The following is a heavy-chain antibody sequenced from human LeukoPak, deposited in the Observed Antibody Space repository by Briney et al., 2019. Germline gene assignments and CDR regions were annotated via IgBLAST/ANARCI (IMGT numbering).Heavy chain of an antibody. Sequence: SETLSLTCTVSGGSISSGGYYWSWIRQHPGKGLEWIGYIYYSGSTYYNPSLKSRVTISVDTSKNQFSLKLSSVTAADTAVFYCAKSSSWSYFDCWGQGTLVTVSS. CDR1: GGSISSGGYY. D-gene: IGHD6-13*01. CDR3: AKSSSWSYFDC. CDR2: IYYSGST. J-gene: IGHJ4*02. V-gene: IGHV4-31*03.